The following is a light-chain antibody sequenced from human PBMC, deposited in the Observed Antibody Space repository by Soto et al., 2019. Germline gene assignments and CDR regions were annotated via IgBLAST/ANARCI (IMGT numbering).Light chain of an antibody. Sequence: EIVMTQSPATLSVSPGERATLSCRASQSVSSNLAWYQQKPGQAPRLLIYGASTRATGIPARFSGSGSGTEFTLTISSLQSEDFAVYYCQQSYSSPYTFGPGTKVEIK. J-gene: IGKJ3*01. V-gene: IGKV3-15*01. CDR3: QQSYSSPYT. CDR1: QSVSSN. CDR2: GAS.